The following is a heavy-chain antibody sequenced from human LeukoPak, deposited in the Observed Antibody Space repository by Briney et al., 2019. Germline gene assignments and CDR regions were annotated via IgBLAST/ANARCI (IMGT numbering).Heavy chain of an antibody. Sequence: PSETLSLTCTVSGGSISSSSYYWGWIRQPPGKGLEWIGSIYYSGSTYYNPSLKSRVTISVDTSKNQFSLKLSSVTAADTAVYYCARASFIDNWFDPWGQGTLVTVSS. J-gene: IGHJ5*02. CDR1: GGSISSSSYY. D-gene: IGHD3-16*02. V-gene: IGHV4-39*07. CDR2: IYYSGST. CDR3: ARASFIDNWFDP.